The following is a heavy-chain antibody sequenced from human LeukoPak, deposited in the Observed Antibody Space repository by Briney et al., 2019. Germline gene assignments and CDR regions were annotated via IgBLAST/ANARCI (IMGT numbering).Heavy chain of an antibody. Sequence: SETLSLTCTVSGGSISSYYWSWIRQPPGKGLEWIGEINHGGSTNYNPSLKSRVTISVDTSKNQFSLKLSSVTAADTAVYYCARGGTTGALYWFDPWGQGTLVTVSS. CDR1: GGSISSYY. J-gene: IGHJ5*02. CDR2: INHGGST. D-gene: IGHD4-17*01. V-gene: IGHV4-34*01. CDR3: ARGGTTGALYWFDP.